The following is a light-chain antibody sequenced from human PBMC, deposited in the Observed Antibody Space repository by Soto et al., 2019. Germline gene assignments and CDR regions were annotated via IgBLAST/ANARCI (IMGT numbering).Light chain of an antibody. CDR3: SSYAGSSARVV. CDR1: SSDVGSYNL. J-gene: IGLJ2*01. Sequence: QSALTQPASVSGSPGQSITISCTGTSSDVGSYNLVSWYQQHPGKAPKLMIYEGSKRPSGVSNRFSGSESDTTASLIISGLQPEDEADYYCSSYAGSSARVVFGGGTKVTVL. V-gene: IGLV2-23*01. CDR2: EGS.